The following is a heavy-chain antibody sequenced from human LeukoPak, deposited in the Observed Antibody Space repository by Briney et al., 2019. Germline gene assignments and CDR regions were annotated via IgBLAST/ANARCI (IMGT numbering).Heavy chain of an antibody. V-gene: IGHV4-34*01. CDR3: AVRYYDFWSGYYSYYFDY. CDR2: INHSGST. Sequence: PSETLSLTCAVSGGSFSGYYWSWIRQPPGKGLEWIGEINHSGSTNYNPSLKSRVTISVDTSKNQFSLKLSSVTAADTAVYYCAVRYYDFWSGYYSYYFDYWGQGTLVTVSS. CDR1: GGSFSGYY. D-gene: IGHD3-3*01. J-gene: IGHJ4*02.